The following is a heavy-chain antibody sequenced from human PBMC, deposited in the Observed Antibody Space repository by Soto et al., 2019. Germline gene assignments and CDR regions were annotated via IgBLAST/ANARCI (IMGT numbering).Heavy chain of an antibody. J-gene: IGHJ5*02. D-gene: IGHD6-19*01. CDR3: AKDRGAGGRFSGIAVAGIPS. Sequence: EVQLLESGGGLVQPGGSLRLSCAASGFTFSSYAMSWVRQTPGKGLEWVSGISGGGGNTYYADSVTGRFTISRDNSMNTLYLQMNSLRAADTAIYYGAKDRGAGGRFSGIAVAGIPSWGQGTLVTVSS. CDR2: ISGGGGNT. V-gene: IGHV3-23*01. CDR1: GFTFSSYA.